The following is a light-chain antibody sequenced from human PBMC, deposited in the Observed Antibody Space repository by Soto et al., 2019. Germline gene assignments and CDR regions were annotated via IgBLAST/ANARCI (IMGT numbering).Light chain of an antibody. CDR1: QSISSY. CDR3: QQGYSTLWT. V-gene: IGKV1-39*01. J-gene: IGKJ1*01. Sequence: DIQMTQSPSSLSASVGDRVTITCRASQSISSYLNWYQQKPGKAPKLLIYAASSLQSEVPSRFSGSGSGTDFTLTISSLQPEDFAIYYCQQGYSTLWTFGQGTKVEIK. CDR2: AAS.